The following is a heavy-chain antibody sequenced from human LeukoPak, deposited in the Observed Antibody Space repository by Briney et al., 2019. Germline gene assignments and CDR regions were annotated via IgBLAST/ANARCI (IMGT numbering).Heavy chain of an antibody. D-gene: IGHD1-26*01. Sequence: ASETLSLTCTVSGGSISSSSYYWGWIRQPPGKGLEWIGSIYYSGSTYYNPSLKSRVTISVDTSKNQFSLRLSSVTAADTAVYYCARDRQEGWELHDAFDIWGQGTMVTVSS. CDR2: IYYSGST. CDR1: GGSISSSSYY. V-gene: IGHV4-39*07. CDR3: ARDRQEGWELHDAFDI. J-gene: IGHJ3*02.